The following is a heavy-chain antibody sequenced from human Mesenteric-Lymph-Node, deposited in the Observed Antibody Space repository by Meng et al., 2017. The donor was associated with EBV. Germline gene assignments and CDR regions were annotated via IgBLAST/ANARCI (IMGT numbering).Heavy chain of an antibody. J-gene: IGHJ4*02. CDR1: GFTFSSYA. CDR3: AKAYGSGSYSNAFEH. CDR2: ISGSGGSA. D-gene: IGHD3-10*01. V-gene: IGHV3-23*01. Sequence: EVQLLESGGGLVQRGGSLRLSCAASGFTFSSYAMNWVRQAPGKGLEWVSGISGSGGSAYYADSVKGRFTISRDNSKNTLYVQINSLRAEDTAVYYCAKAYGSGSYSNAFEHWGQGTLVTVSS.